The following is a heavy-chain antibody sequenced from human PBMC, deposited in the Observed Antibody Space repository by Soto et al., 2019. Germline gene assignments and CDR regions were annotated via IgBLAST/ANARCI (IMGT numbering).Heavy chain of an antibody. CDR3: GKNINGTTAWFDP. Sequence: VGSLRLSCVVSGFTFSNYALHWFRRAPVNGLEWVTFISSDGSNKYYADSVKGRFTISSDNSRNTLYLQMNSLRADYTAVYYCGKNINGTTAWFDPGGQGPLVTV. CDR2: ISSDGSNK. D-gene: IGHD1-7*01. J-gene: IGHJ5*02. V-gene: IGHV3-30-3*02. CDR1: GFTFSNYA.